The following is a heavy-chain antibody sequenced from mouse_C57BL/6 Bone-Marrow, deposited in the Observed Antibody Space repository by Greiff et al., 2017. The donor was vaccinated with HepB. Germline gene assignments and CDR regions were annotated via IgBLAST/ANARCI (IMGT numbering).Heavy chain of an antibody. CDR1: GFTFSDYY. CDR3: ARHGGVTTLWYFDV. V-gene: IGHV5-12*01. D-gene: IGHD2-2*01. J-gene: IGHJ1*03. Sequence: EVHLVESGGGLVQPGGSLKLSCAASGFTFSDYYMYWVRQTPEKRLEWVAYISNGGGSTYYPDTVKGRFTISRDNAKNTLYLQMSRLKSEDTAMYYCARHGGVTTLWYFDVWGTGTTVTVSS. CDR2: ISNGGGST.